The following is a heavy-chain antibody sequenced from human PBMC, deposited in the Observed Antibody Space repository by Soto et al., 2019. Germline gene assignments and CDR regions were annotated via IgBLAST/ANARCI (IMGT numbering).Heavy chain of an antibody. CDR2: IYYSGST. CDR3: ARGRYCLTGRCFPNWFDS. V-gene: IGHV4-39*01. D-gene: IGHD7-27*01. Sequence: ETLSLTCTVSGGSISSSSYYWGWIRQPPGKGLEWIGSIYYSGSTYYNPSLKSRVTISVDTSKNQFSLKLSSVTAADTAVYYCARGRYCLTGRCFPNWFDSWGQGALVTVSS. CDR1: GGSISSSSYY. J-gene: IGHJ5*01.